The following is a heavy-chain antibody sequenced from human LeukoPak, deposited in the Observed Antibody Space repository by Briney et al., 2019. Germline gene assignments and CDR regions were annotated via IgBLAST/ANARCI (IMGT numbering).Heavy chain of an antibody. Sequence: GASVKVSCKASGYTFTSYDINWLRQATGQGLEWMGWMNPNSGNTGYAQKFQGRVTMTRNTSISTAYMELSSLRSEDTAVYYCARGTAKYCSSTSCYHYYYYMDVWGKGTTVTVSS. J-gene: IGHJ6*03. CDR2: MNPNSGNT. V-gene: IGHV1-8*01. D-gene: IGHD2-2*01. CDR1: GYTFTSYD. CDR3: ARGTAKYCSSTSCYHYYYYMDV.